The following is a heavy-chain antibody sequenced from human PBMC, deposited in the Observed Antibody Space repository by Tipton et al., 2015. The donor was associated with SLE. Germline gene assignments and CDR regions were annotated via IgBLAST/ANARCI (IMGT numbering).Heavy chain of an antibody. Sequence: TLSLTCTVSGGSISSSSYYWGWIRQPPGKGLEWIGSIYYSGSTNYNPSLKSRVTISVDTSKNQFSLKLSSVTAADTAVYYCARETTIFGALVYFDLWGRGTLVTGSS. CDR3: ARETTIFGALVYFDL. V-gene: IGHV4-39*07. CDR1: GGSISSSSYY. J-gene: IGHJ2*01. D-gene: IGHD3-3*01. CDR2: IYYSGST.